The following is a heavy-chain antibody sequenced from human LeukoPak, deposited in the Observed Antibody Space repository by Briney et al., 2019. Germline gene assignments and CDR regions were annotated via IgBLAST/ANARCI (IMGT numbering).Heavy chain of an antibody. CDR2: MTSAGTGT. D-gene: IGHD3-22*01. CDR3: AKDRPNYYDSSGHYYRRNGDY. Sequence: GGSLRLSCAASGFTFSIYAMSWVRQPPGKGLEWVSSMTSAGTGTFYADSVKGRFTISRDNSENTLYLQMNSLRAEDTAIYYCAKDRPNYYDSSGHYYRRNGDYWGQGTLVTVSS. V-gene: IGHV3-23*01. CDR1: GFTFSIYA. J-gene: IGHJ4*02.